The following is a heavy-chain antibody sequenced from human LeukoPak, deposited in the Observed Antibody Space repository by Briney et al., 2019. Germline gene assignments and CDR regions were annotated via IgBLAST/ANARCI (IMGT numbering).Heavy chain of an antibody. J-gene: IGHJ6*03. CDR2: ITSTSTYI. D-gene: IGHD1-26*01. CDR1: GFTFSSYN. CDR3: ARDPYSGRYGDDYYYYMGV. Sequence: GGSLRLSCAASGFTFSSYNMNWVRQAPGKELEWVSSITSTSTYIYYGDSVKGRFTISRDNAKNSLYLQMNSLRAEDTAVYYCARDPYSGRYGDDYYYYMGVWGKGTTVTISS. V-gene: IGHV3-21*01.